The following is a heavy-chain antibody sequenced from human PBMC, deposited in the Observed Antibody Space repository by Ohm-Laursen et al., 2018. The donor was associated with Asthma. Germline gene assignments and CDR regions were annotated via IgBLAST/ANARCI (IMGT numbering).Heavy chain of an antibody. CDR2: INSVFGTS. V-gene: IGHV1-69*13. Sequence: LVKVSCKSLGGTLGTSVIGWVRQAPGQGLEWLGGINSVFGTSTYAQKFHDRFTITADESTSTVYMTLSSLTSKDTAVYYCARKAGSCITSNCYSLDFWGQGTLVTVSS. CDR3: ARKAGSCITSNCYSLDF. D-gene: IGHD2-15*01. J-gene: IGHJ4*02. CDR1: GGTLGTSV.